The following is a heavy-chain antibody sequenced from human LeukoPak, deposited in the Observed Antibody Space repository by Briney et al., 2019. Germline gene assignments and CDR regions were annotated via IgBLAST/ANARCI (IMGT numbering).Heavy chain of an antibody. CDR3: ARHFFARPFDF. CDR1: GGSISSYY. D-gene: IGHD6-6*01. Sequence: SSETLSLTCTVSGGSISSYYWSWIRQPPGKGLEWIGYIYHSGDTNSNPSLKSRLTISMDTSKNHFSLKLTSVTAADTAIYYCARHFFARPFDFWGRGTLVTVSS. J-gene: IGHJ4*02. V-gene: IGHV4-59*08. CDR2: IYHSGDT.